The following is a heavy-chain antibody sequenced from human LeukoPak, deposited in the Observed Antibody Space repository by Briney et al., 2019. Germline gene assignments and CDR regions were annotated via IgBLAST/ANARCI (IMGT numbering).Heavy chain of an antibody. Sequence: SETLSLTCTVSGGSISSGSYYWSWIRQPAGKGLEWIGRIYTSGSTNYNPSLKSRVTISVDTSKNQFSLKLSSVTAADTAVYYCARDTKSSWYDYWGQGTLVTVSS. CDR2: IYTSGST. CDR3: ARDTKSSWYDY. D-gene: IGHD6-13*01. J-gene: IGHJ4*02. V-gene: IGHV4-61*02. CDR1: GGSISSGSYY.